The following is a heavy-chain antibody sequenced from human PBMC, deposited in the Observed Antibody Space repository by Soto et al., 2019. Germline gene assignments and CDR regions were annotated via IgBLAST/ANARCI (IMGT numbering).Heavy chain of an antibody. CDR1: GGSISSGDYY. CDR3: ARGVEMDTIS. CDR2: TYYSGST. D-gene: IGHD5-18*01. J-gene: IGHJ4*02. Sequence: SETLSLTCTVSGGSISSGDYYWSWIRQPPGKGLEWIGYTYYSGSTYYNPSLKSRVTISVDTSKNQFSLKLSSVTAADTAVYYCARGVEMDTISWGQGPLVTVST. V-gene: IGHV4-30-4*01.